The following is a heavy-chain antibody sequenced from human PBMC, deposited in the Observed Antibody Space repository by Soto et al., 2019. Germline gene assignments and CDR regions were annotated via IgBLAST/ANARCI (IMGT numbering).Heavy chain of an antibody. V-gene: IGHV3-73*01. CDR3: TRQGYGPYYGLDV. CDR1: GFTFSGSA. D-gene: IGHD4-17*01. CDR2: IRSKANSYAT. Sequence: EVQLVESGGGLVQPGGSLKLSCAASGFTFSGSAMHWVRQASGKGLEWVGRIRSKANSYATTYAAPLKGRFTISRDDSNNTAYLEMNSLTTDDTAVYYCTRQGYGPYYGLDVWGQGTTVTVSS. J-gene: IGHJ6*02.